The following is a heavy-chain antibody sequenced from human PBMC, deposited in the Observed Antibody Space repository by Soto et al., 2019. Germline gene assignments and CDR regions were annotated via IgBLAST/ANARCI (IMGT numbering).Heavy chain of an antibody. D-gene: IGHD1-1*01. V-gene: IGHV4-59*01. CDR3: ARGPWNDDMGHFDP. CDR2: IYHRGST. Sequence: PSETLSLTCTVSGGSISYYYWSWIRQPPGKGLEWIGYIYHRGSTNYTPSLKSRVTISVDTSKNQLSLKLGSVTAADTAVYYCARGPWNDDMGHFDPWGQGTLVTVSS. J-gene: IGHJ5*02. CDR1: GGSISYYY.